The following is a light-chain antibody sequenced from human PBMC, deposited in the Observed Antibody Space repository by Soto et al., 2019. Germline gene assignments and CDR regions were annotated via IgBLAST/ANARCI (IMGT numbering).Light chain of an antibody. Sequence: EIVLTQSPGTLSLSPGERATLSCRASQSVSSSYLAWYQQKPGQAPRVLIFGATSRATGIPVRFSGSGSGTEFSLTISSLQSEDFAVYYCQQYHNWPLTFGGGTKVDIK. CDR1: QSVSSSY. V-gene: IGKV3-15*01. CDR3: QQYHNWPLT. J-gene: IGKJ4*01. CDR2: GAT.